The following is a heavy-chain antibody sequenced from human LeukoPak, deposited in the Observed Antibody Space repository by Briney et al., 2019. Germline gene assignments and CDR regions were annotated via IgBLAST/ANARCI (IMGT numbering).Heavy chain of an antibody. D-gene: IGHD6-19*01. Sequence: GGSLRLSCAASGFTYSGSALHWVRQASGKGQEWVGRIRSRTNSYATVYAASVKGRFTISRDDSKNMAYLQMNSLKTEDTAVYYCTALGVAAYWGQGTLVTVSS. CDR2: IRSRTNSYAT. CDR3: TALGVAAY. J-gene: IGHJ4*02. CDR1: GFTYSGSA. V-gene: IGHV3-73*01.